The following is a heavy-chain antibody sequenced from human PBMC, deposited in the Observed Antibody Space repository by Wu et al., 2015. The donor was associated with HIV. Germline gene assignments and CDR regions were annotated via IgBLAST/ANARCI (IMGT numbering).Heavy chain of an antibody. CDR1: DSLTSGDYY. V-gene: IGHV4-30-4*08. CDR2: IFSNGNT. J-gene: IGHJ3*02. CDR3: AREAWNSLGWLGFDI. Sequence: QVQLQESGPGLVKPSQTLSLTCSLSDSLTSGDYYWTWIRQSPGKGLEWIGYIFSNGNTKYSPSLQSRVTISLDTSNNRFSLKLTSVTAADTGVYYCAREAWNSLGWLGFDIWGQGTMVTVSS. D-gene: IGHD1-7*01.